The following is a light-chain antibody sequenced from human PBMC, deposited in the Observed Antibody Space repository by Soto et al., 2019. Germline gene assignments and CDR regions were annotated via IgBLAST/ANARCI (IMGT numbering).Light chain of an antibody. Sequence: QSVLTQPPSVSGAPGQRVTISCTGNASNIGAGYEVHWYQQPPGKAPKLLISGHNIRPSGVPDRFFGSKSGTSASLAINGLQAEDEADYYCQSYDISLSGSGVFGGWTKVTVL. CDR3: QSYDISLSGSGV. V-gene: IGLV1-40*01. CDR1: ASNIGAGYE. J-gene: IGLJ3*02. CDR2: GHN.